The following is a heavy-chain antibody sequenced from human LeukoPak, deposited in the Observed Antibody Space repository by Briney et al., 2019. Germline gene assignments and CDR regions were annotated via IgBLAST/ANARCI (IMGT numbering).Heavy chain of an antibody. CDR2: IYPGDSDT. CDR1: GYSFSTYW. CDR3: ARHIPIPADDAFDI. V-gene: IGHV5-51*01. J-gene: IGHJ3*02. D-gene: IGHD6-25*01. Sequence: GESLKISCKGSGYSFSTYWIAWVRQMPGKGLEWMGIIYPGDSDTRYSPSFQGQVTISADKSISTAYLQWSSLKASDTAMYYCARHIPIPADDAFDIWGQGTMVTVSS.